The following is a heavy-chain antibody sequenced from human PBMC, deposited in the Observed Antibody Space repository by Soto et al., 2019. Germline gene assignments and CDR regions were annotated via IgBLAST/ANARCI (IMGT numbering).Heavy chain of an antibody. V-gene: IGHV4-30-4*01. J-gene: IGHJ4*02. Sequence: QVQLQESGPGLVKPSQTLSLTCTVSGGSISSGESYWSWIRQPPGKGLEWIGYISSSGITYYNPSLQRRLIISRGPSKGQFSLRLSSVTAADTAVYFCASGAAIKGGFAYWGQGTLVPVSS. CDR3: ASGAAIKGGFAY. CDR2: ISSSGIT. D-gene: IGHD5-12*01. CDR1: GGSISSGESY.